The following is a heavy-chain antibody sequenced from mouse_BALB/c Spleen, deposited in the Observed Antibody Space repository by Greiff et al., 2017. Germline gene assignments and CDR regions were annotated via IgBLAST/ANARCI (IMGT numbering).Heavy chain of an antibody. CDR1: GFTFSDYY. V-gene: IGHV5-4*02. CDR3: ARDYGNYVGFAY. J-gene: IGHJ3*01. Sequence: EVQRVESGGGLVKPGGSLKLSCAASGFTFSDYYMYWVRQTPEKRLEWVATISDGGSYTYYPDSVKGRFTISRDNAKNNLYLQMSSLKSEDTAMYYCARDYGNYVGFAYWGQGTLVTVSA. CDR2: ISDGGSYT. D-gene: IGHD2-1*01.